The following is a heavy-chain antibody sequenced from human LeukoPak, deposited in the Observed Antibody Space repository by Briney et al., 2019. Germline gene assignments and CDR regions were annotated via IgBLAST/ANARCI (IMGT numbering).Heavy chain of an antibody. D-gene: IGHD3-3*01. CDR2: INAGNGNT. V-gene: IGHV1-3*01. CDR1: GYTFTSYA. Sequence: ASVKVSCKASGYTFTSYAMHWVRQAPGQRLEWMGWINAGNGNTNYAQKLQGRVTMTTDTSTSTAYMELRSLRSDDTAVYYCARDQGTIFGVVISYYYYGMDVWGQGTTVTVSS. J-gene: IGHJ6*02. CDR3: ARDQGTIFGVVISYYYYGMDV.